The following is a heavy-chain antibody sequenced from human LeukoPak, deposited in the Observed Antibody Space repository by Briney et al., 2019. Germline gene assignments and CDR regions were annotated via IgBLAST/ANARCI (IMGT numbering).Heavy chain of an antibody. CDR2: ISYDGSNK. Sequence: GRSLRLSCAASGFTFSSYAMHWVRQAPGKGLEWVAVISYDGSNKYYADSVKGRFTISRDNSKSTLYLQMNSLRAEDTAVYYCARGPSGGTQDYWGQGTLVTVSS. CDR1: GFTFSSYA. CDR3: ARGPSGGTQDY. J-gene: IGHJ4*02. D-gene: IGHD2-15*01. V-gene: IGHV3-30-3*01.